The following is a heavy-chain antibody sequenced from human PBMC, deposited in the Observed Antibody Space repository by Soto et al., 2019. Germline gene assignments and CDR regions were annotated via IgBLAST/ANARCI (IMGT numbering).Heavy chain of an antibody. J-gene: IGHJ6*02. Sequence: QVQLVESGGGVVQPGRSLRLSCAASGFTFNTYGVHWVRQAPGRGLEWVAVISDDGNNKYYADSVKGRLTISRDNSKNTLYLQMNSRRAEDTAVYYCAKGQHCSSTSCYFYYYGMDVWGQGTTVAVSS. CDR1: GFTFNTYG. CDR2: ISDDGNNK. V-gene: IGHV3-30*18. CDR3: AKGQHCSSTSCYFYYYGMDV. D-gene: IGHD2-2*01.